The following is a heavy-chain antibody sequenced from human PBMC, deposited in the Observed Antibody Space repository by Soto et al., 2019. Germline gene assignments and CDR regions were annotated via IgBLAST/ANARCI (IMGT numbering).Heavy chain of an antibody. J-gene: IGHJ4*02. V-gene: IGHV1-18*01. CDR1: GYTFTAYG. CDR3: VRGRGGRHLWGDF. Sequence: QVQLVQSGAEVKKPGASVKVSCKTSGYTFTAYGVNWVRQAPGQGLEWMGWINVFSGIAKYAQKSQYRLTMTTDTCTTTAYVDLRSRRSDDTALYCCVRGRGGRHLWGDFWGQGTLVTVSS. CDR2: INVFSGIA. D-gene: IGHD2-21*01.